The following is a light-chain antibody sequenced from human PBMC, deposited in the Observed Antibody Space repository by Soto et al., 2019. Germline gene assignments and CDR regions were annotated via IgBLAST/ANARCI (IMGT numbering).Light chain of an antibody. CDR1: QNVRSN. J-gene: IGKJ5*01. CDR2: GAS. V-gene: IGKV3-15*01. CDR3: QQYNTWPPIT. Sequence: EIVMTQSPATLSVSPGERATLSCRASQNVRSNLAWYQQKPGQAPRLLIFGASTRATGIPARFSGTGSGTEFTLTISSLQPEDFAVYYCQQYNTWPPITFGQGTRLEIK.